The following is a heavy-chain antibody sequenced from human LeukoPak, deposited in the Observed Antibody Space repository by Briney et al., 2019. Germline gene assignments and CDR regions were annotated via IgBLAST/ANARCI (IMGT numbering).Heavy chain of an antibody. Sequence: GGSLRLSCAASGFTLDDYAMHWVRHAPGKGLEWVSGISWNSGSIGYADSVKGRFNISRDNAKNSLYLQMNSLRAEDTALYYCAKGSGRTIFSRGDAFDIWGQGTMVTVSS. CDR2: ISWNSGSI. V-gene: IGHV3-9*01. CDR1: GFTLDDYA. J-gene: IGHJ3*02. D-gene: IGHD1/OR15-1a*01. CDR3: AKGSGRTIFSRGDAFDI.